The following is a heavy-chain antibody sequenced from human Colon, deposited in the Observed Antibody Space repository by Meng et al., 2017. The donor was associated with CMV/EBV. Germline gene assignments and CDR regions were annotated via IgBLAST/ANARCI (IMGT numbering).Heavy chain of an antibody. J-gene: IGHJ6*02. Sequence: GGSLRLSCAASGFTFSSYAMSWGRQAPGKGLEWVAVISYDGNNEFYADSVKGRFTISRDNSKNTLYLQMNNLRVEDTAVYYCARPTLYSYGFRTNHYYGLDVWGQGTAVTVSS. CDR3: ARPTLYSYGFRTNHYYGLDV. V-gene: IGHV3-30-3*01. CDR1: GFTFSSYA. D-gene: IGHD5-18*01. CDR2: ISYDGNNE.